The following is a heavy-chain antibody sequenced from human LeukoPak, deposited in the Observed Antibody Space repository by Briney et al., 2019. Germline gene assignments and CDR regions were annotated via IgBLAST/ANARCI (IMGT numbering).Heavy chain of an antibody. D-gene: IGHD2-15*01. CDR3: ARDALYCSGGSCYLEYYFDY. Sequence: GGSLRLSCAASGFTFSSYGMHWVRQAPGKGLEWVAVISYDGSNKYYADSVKGRFTISRDNSKNTLYLQMNSLRAEDTAVYYCARDALYCSGGSCYLEYYFDYWGQGTLVTVSS. CDR1: GFTFSSYG. CDR2: ISYDGSNK. J-gene: IGHJ4*02. V-gene: IGHV3-30*03.